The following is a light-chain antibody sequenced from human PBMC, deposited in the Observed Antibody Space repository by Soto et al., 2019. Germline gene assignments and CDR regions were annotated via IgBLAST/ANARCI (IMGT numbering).Light chain of an antibody. CDR3: QQSYSTLMYT. CDR1: QSISSY. J-gene: IGKJ5*01. V-gene: IGKV1-39*01. Sequence: DIPMTQSPSSLSASVGDRVTITCRSRQSISSYLNWYQQKPGKAPTLLIYAASSLQSGVPSRFIGSGSGTDFTLTLISLQPEDFATYYCQQSYSTLMYTFGQGTRLEIK. CDR2: AAS.